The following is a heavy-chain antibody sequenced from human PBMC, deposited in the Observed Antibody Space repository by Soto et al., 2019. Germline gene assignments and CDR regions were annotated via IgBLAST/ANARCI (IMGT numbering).Heavy chain of an antibody. CDR1: GGSISSSSYY. Sequence: PSETLSLTCTVSGGSISSSSYYWGWIRQPPGKGLEWIGSIYYSGSTYYNPSLESRVTISVDTSKNQFSLKLSSVTAADTAVYYCARPVSSGSYSGAFDIWGQGTMVNVSS. V-gene: IGHV4-39*07. D-gene: IGHD1-26*01. CDR2: IYYSGST. J-gene: IGHJ3*02. CDR3: ARPVSSGSYSGAFDI.